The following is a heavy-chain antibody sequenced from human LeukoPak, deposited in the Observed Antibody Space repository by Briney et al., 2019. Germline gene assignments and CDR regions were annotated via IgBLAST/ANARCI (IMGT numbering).Heavy chain of an antibody. CDR1: GDSIGTYY. J-gene: IGHJ4*02. CDR2: INHSGST. CDR3: ARGRLSDYVWGSYRYLLDY. V-gene: IGHV4-34*01. Sequence: SETLSLTCTVSGDSIGTYYWSWIRQPPGKGLEWIGEINHSGSTNYNPSLKSRVTISVDTSKNQFSLKLSSVTAADTAVYYCARGRLSDYVWGSYRYLLDYWGQGTLVTVSS. D-gene: IGHD3-16*02.